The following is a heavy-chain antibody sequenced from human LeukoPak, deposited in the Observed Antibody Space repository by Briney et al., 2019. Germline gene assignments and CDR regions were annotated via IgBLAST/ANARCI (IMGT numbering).Heavy chain of an antibody. CDR2: ISGSSYYI. CDR3: TRSRWLPYAFDI. V-gene: IGHV3-21*03. J-gene: IGHJ3*02. D-gene: IGHD5-24*01. CDR1: GFTFSTYS. Sequence: GGSLRLSCAASGFTFSTYSMNWVRQAPGKGLEWVSSISGSSYYIYYADSVKGRFTISRDNAKNSLYLQMNSLRADDTAVYYCTRSRWLPYAFDIWGQGTMVTVSS.